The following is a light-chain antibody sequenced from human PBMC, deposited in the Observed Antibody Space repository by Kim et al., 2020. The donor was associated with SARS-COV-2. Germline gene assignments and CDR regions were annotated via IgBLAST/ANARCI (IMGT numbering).Light chain of an antibody. CDR2: GAS. CDR1: QSVSSSS. V-gene: IGKV3-20*01. Sequence: SPGERATLSCRASQSVSSSSVAWYQQKPGQAPRLLVFGASSRATGIPDRFSGSGSGTDFTLTISRLEPEDFAVYYCQQDGSSPPTFGQGTKVEIK. CDR3: QQDGSSPPT. J-gene: IGKJ1*01.